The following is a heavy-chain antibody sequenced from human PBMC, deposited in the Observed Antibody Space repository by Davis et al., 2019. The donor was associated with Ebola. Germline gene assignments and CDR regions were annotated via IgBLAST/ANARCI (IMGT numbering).Heavy chain of an antibody. D-gene: IGHD3-16*01. CDR3: AREFIGLPFLGPHGY. CDR2: INTNTGNP. V-gene: IGHV7-4-1*02. J-gene: IGHJ4*02. CDR1: GYTFTNYA. Sequence: AASVKVSCKASGYTFTNYAVNWVRQAPGQGLEWMGWINTNTGNPTYAQGFTGRFVFSLDTSVSTAYLQISSLKAEDTAVYYCAREFIGLPFLGPHGYWGQGTLVTVSS.